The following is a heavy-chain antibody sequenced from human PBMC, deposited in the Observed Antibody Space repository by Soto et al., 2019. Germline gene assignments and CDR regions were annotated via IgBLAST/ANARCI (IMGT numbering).Heavy chain of an antibody. V-gene: IGHV3-23*01. CDR2: MSGTGGST. CDR1: GFTFSSYA. D-gene: IGHD6-19*01. J-gene: IGHJ4*02. Sequence: EVQLLESGGGLVQPGRSLRLSCAASGFTFSSYAMNWVLQAPGKGLEWVSAMSGTGGSTYYADSVKGRFTISRDNSKNTRYRQMNSLRVEDTAVFYCAKAGFSSGWSPSYFDYWGQGTLVTVSS. CDR3: AKAGFSSGWSPSYFDY.